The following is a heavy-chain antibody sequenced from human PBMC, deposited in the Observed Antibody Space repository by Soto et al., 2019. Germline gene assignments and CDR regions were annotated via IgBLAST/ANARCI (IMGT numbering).Heavy chain of an antibody. Sequence: QVQLVESGGGVVQPGGSLSLSCAASGFTFTTHGMHWVRQSPGKGLEWVASIAYDGSNRNYGDPVKGRFFVSRHNPKTTLSLQMNSLRDEDTAVYFCAKDRGGSWTFDYWGQGILVIVSS. J-gene: IGHJ4*02. CDR1: GFTFTTHG. CDR2: IAYDGSNR. D-gene: IGHD6-13*01. V-gene: IGHV3-30*18. CDR3: AKDRGGSWTFDY.